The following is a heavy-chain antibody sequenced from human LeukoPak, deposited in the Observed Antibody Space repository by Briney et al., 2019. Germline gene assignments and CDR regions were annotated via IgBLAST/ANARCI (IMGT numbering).Heavy chain of an antibody. J-gene: IGHJ4*02. CDR3: ARGSDTMVRGASSAFDY. D-gene: IGHD3-10*01. Sequence: ASVKVSCKASGYTFTGYYMHWVRRAPGQGLEWMGWINPNSGGTNYAQKFQGRVTTTRDTSISTAYMELSRLRSDDTAVYYCARGSDTMVRGASSAFDYWGQGTLVTVSS. V-gene: IGHV1-2*02. CDR1: GYTFTGYY. CDR2: INPNSGGT.